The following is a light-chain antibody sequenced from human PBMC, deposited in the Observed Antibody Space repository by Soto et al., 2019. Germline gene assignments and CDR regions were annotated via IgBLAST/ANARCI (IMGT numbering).Light chain of an antibody. Sequence: QSALTQPASVSGSPGQSITISCTGTSSDVGGYKYVSWYQQHPGRTPKLIIYEVSNRPSGVANRFSGSKSGNTASLTISGLQPEDEADSYCTSYTSNNTRVFGGGTNVTVL. CDR2: EVS. CDR1: SSDVGGYKY. V-gene: IGLV2-14*01. J-gene: IGLJ2*01. CDR3: TSYTSNNTRV.